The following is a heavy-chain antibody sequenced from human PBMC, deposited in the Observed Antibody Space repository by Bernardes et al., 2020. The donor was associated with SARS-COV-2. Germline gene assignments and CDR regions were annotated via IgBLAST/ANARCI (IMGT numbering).Heavy chain of an antibody. V-gene: IGHV3-23*01. CDR3: AKDRYASGSYYRVDV. CDR2: ISVGGGTT. Sequence: GGSLRLSCAASGFTFSNYALTWVRQAPGKGLEWVSAISVGGGTTYYTDSVKGRFTISRDNSKNTLYLQMNSLRAEDTAVYYCAKDRYASGSYYRVDVWGQGTTVTVSS. D-gene: IGHD3-10*01. CDR1: GFTFSNYA. J-gene: IGHJ6*02.